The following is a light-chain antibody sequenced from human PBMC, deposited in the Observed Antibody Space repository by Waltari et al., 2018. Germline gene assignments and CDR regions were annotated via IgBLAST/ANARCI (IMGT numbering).Light chain of an antibody. CDR1: QSVFYSPNNKNY. V-gene: IGKV4-1*01. CDR3: QQYSSTPPT. J-gene: IGKJ1*01. CDR2: WAS. Sequence: DIVMTQSPDSLTVSLGERATINCKSSQSVFYSPNNKNYLAWYQQKRGQPPKVLIYWASTRESGVPDRFSGSGSGTDFTLTISSLHAEDVAVYYCQQYSSTPPTFGQGTKVDIK.